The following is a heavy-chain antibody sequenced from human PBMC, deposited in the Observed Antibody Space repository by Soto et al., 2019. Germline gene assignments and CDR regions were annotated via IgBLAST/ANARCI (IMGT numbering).Heavy chain of an antibody. CDR1: GFTFSSYW. V-gene: IGHV3-74*01. Sequence: EVQLVESGGGLVQPGGSLRLSCAASGFTFSSYWMHWVRQAPGKGLVWVSRINSDGSSPHYADSVKGRFTISRDNAKNTLDLQMHSLRAEDSAVYSCARLNTAMGLGTNCDYWGQGTLVTVSS. CDR3: ARLNTAMGLGTNCDY. D-gene: IGHD5-18*01. J-gene: IGHJ4*02. CDR2: INSDGSSP.